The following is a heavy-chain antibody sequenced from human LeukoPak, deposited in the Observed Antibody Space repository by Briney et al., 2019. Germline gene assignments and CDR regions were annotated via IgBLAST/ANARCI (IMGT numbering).Heavy chain of an antibody. CDR3: ARAGYYDSSGQYYFDY. J-gene: IGHJ4*02. CDR1: GYSFTSYW. V-gene: IGHV5-51*03. Sequence: PGESLKISCKGSGYSFTSYWIGWVRQMPGKGLEWIGIIYPGDSDTRYSPSFQGQVTISADKSISTAYLQWSSLKASDTAMYYCARAGYYDSSGQYYFDYWGQGTLVTVSS. CDR2: IYPGDSDT. D-gene: IGHD3-22*01.